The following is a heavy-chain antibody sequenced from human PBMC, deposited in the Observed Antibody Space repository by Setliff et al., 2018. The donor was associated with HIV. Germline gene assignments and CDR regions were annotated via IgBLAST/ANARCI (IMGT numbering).Heavy chain of an antibody. V-gene: IGHV3-30*18. Sequence: LRLSCAATGFTFSSYVLHWVRQAPGKGLEWVAVMSTGGGIKICADSVKGRFTISRDNSRNTLFLQMNNLRPEDTATYYCAKNWGSRGIWGVFDYWGQGTLVTVSS. CDR3: AKNWGSRGIWGVFDY. CDR2: MSTGGGIK. CDR1: GFTFSSYV. J-gene: IGHJ4*02. D-gene: IGHD7-27*01.